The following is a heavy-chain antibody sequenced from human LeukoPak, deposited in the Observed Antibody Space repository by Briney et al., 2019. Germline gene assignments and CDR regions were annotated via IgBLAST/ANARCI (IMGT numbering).Heavy chain of an antibody. CDR1: GGTFSSYA. J-gene: IGHJ4*02. CDR2: IIPIFGTA. D-gene: IGHD4-23*01. V-gene: IGHV1-69*05. Sequence: ASVKVSCKASGGTFSSYAISWVRQAPGQGLEWMGGIIPIFGTANYAQKFQGRVTITTDEPTSTAYMELSSLRSEDTAVYYCARDFGGKGHFDYWGQGTLVTVSS. CDR3: ARDFGGKGHFDY.